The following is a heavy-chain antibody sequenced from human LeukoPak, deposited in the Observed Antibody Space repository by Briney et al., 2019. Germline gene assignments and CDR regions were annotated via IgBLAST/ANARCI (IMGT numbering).Heavy chain of an antibody. D-gene: IGHD4-17*01. V-gene: IGHV3-23*01. CDR3: AKGFGYGEDNYFDY. J-gene: IGHJ4*02. CDR2: ISGSGGST. Sequence: GGSLRLSCAASGFTFSSYAMSWVRQAPGKGLEWVSAISGSGGSTYYADSVKGRLTISRDNSKNTLYLQMNSLRAEDTAVYYCAKGFGYGEDNYFDYWGQGTLVTVSS. CDR1: GFTFSSYA.